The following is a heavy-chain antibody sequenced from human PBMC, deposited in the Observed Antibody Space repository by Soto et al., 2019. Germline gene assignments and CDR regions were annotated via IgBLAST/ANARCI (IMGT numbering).Heavy chain of an antibody. D-gene: IGHD2-21*01. CDR1: GFTFSNYG. V-gene: IGHV3-33*01. CDR2: IWYDGNNK. Sequence: VGSLRLSCAASGFTFSNYGMHWVRQAPGKGLEWVAVIWYDGNNKYYADSVKGRFTISRDNSNNTLYVQMTSLRAEDTAVYYCARGLHSLFDYWGQGTLVTVSS. CDR3: ARGLHSLFDY. J-gene: IGHJ4*02.